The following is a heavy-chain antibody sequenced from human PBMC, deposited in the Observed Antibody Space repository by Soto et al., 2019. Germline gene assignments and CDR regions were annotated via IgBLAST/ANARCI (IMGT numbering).Heavy chain of an antibody. V-gene: IGHV3-9*01. J-gene: IGHJ3*02. D-gene: IGHD4-4*01. Sequence: GGSLRLSCAASGFTFDDCVMHWVRQVPGKGLEWVSGISRNSGIIGYADSVKGRFTLSRDNAKNSLYLQMNSLRPEDTALYYCAKDEGSNHPRAFDIWGQGTMVTVSS. CDR2: ISRNSGII. CDR3: AKDEGSNHPRAFDI. CDR1: GFTFDDCV.